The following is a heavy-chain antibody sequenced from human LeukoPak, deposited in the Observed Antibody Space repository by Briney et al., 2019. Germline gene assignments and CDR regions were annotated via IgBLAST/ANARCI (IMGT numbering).Heavy chain of an antibody. CDR3: VRRGYSAYDLDY. J-gene: IGHJ4*02. CDR2: IYYSGNT. Sequence: KPSETLSLTCTVSGGSINGGGYYWSWIRQYPGKGLEWIGHIYYSGNTYYNPSLKIRVTISVDTSKNQFSLRLSSVTAADTAVYYCVRRGYSAYDLDYWGQGTLVTVSS. V-gene: IGHV4-31*03. CDR1: GGSINGGGYY. D-gene: IGHD5-12*01.